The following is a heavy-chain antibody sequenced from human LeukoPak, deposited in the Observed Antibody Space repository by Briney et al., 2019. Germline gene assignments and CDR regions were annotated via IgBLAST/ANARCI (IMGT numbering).Heavy chain of an antibody. Sequence: SETLSLTCAVYGGSFSGYYWSWIRQPPGKGLEWIGEINHSGSTNYNPSLKSRVTISVDTSKNQFSLKLSSVTAAGTAVYYCARVMSSGWFNNWFDPWGQGTLVTVSS. V-gene: IGHV4-34*01. CDR1: GGSFSGYY. D-gene: IGHD6-19*01. CDR2: INHSGST. J-gene: IGHJ5*02. CDR3: ARVMSSGWFNNWFDP.